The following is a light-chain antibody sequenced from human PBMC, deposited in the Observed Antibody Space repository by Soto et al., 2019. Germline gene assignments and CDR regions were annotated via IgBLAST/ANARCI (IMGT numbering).Light chain of an antibody. J-gene: IGLJ1*01. CDR1: SSDFGNYNL. Sequence: QSGLTQPASVSGSPGQSITISCTGTSSDFGNYNLVSWYQQHPGKVPKLILFEVNKRPSGVSGRFSGSKSGNTASLTISGLQAEDEADYYCCSFTSSNTHVFGTGTKVTVL. V-gene: IGLV2-23*02. CDR3: CSFTSSNTHV. CDR2: EVN.